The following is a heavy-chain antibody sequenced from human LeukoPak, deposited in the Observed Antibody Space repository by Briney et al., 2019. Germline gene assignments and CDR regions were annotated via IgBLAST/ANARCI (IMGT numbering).Heavy chain of an antibody. J-gene: IGHJ4*02. D-gene: IGHD3-3*01. CDR2: ISSSSSYI. Sequence: GGSLRLSCAASGFTFSSYSMNWVRQAPGKGLEWVSSISSSSSYIYYADSLKGRFTISTDNAKNSLYLQMNSLRAEDTAVYYCARGSSEWFNYFDYWGQGTLVTVSS. CDR1: GFTFSSYS. V-gene: IGHV3-21*01. CDR3: ARGSSEWFNYFDY.